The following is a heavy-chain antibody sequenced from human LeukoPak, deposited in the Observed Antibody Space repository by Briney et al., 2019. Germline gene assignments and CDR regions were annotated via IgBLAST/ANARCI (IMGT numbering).Heavy chain of an antibody. CDR3: ARARITIFGVVIRSKFDY. V-gene: IGHV4-34*01. J-gene: IGHJ4*02. CDR1: GGSFSGYY. D-gene: IGHD3-3*01. CDR2: INHSGST. Sequence: SETLSLTCAVYGGSFSGYYWSWIRQPPGKGLEWIGEINHSGSTNYNPSLKSRVTISVDTSKNQFSLKLSSVTAADTAVYYCARARITIFGVVIRSKFDYWGQGTLVTVSS.